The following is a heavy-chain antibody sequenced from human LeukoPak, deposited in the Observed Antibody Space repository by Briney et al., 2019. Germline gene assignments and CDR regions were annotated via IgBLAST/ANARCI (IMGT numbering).Heavy chain of an antibody. D-gene: IGHD2-15*01. CDR2: IYTSGST. Sequence: SETLSLTCTVSGGSISSGSYYWTWIRQPAGKGLEWIGRIYTSGSTNYNPSLKSRVTMSVDTSKNQFSLKLSSVTAADTAVYYCARERHDSGGSCYDYWGQGTLVTVSS. J-gene: IGHJ4*02. CDR1: GGSISSGSYY. CDR3: ARERHDSGGSCYDY. V-gene: IGHV4-61*02.